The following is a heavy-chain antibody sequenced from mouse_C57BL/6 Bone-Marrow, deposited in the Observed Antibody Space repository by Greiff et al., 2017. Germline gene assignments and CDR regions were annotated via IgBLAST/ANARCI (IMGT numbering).Heavy chain of an antibody. CDR2: ISYDGSN. Sequence: EVQLQESGPGLVKPSQSLSLTCSVTGYSITSGYYWNWIRQFPGNKLEWMGYISYDGSNNYNPSLKNRISITRDTSNNQFFLKLNSVTTEDTATYYCARSLPYAMDYWGQGTSVTVSS. J-gene: IGHJ4*01. CDR3: ARSLPYAMDY. CDR1: GYSITSGYY. V-gene: IGHV3-6*01.